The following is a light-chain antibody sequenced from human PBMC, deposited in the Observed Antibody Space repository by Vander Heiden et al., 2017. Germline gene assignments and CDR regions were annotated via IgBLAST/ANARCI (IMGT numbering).Light chain of an antibody. CDR1: QHVRSP. CDR2: DAS. V-gene: IGKV3-15*01. CDR3: QQYYNWWT. J-gene: IGKJ1*01. Sequence: EIVRTQSAGIVSLSEGERATLSCMASQHVRSPLDWYQQKPGQAPRLLIYDASTLATGVPARFRGSGSGTDFPLTISRLQSEDLAAYYCQQYYNWWTFGPGTKVEIK.